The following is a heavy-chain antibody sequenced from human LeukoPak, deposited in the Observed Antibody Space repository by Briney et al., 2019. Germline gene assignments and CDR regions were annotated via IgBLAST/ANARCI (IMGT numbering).Heavy chain of an antibody. D-gene: IGHD2-2*01. J-gene: IGHJ4*02. CDR2: ISGSGGSP. V-gene: IGHV3-23*01. CDR3: ATSSTFYYYFDY. CDR1: GFTFGNYA. Sequence: GGSLRLSCAASGFTFGNYAMTWVRQAPGEGLEWVSSISGSGGSPIYADSVKGRFTISRDNSKNTLYLQMNSLRADDTAVYYCATSSTFYYYFDYWGQGTLVTVSS.